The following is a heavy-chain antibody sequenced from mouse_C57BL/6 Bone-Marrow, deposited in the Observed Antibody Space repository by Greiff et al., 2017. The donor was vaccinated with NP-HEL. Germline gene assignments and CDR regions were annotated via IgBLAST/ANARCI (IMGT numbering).Heavy chain of an antibody. CDR1: GFTFSDYY. CDR2: ISNGGGST. V-gene: IGHV5-12*01. D-gene: IGHD2-4*01. CDR3: ERHLYYEYDGGFAY. J-gene: IGHJ3*01. Sequence: EVMLVESGGGLVQPGGSLKLSCAASGFTFSDYYMYWVRQTPEKRLEWVAYISNGGGSTYYPDTVKGRFTISRDNAKNTLYLQMRRLKSEETAMYYCERHLYYEYDGGFAYWGQGTLVTVSA.